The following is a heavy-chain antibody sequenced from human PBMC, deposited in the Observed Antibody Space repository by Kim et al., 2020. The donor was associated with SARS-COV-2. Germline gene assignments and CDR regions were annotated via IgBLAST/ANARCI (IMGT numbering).Heavy chain of an antibody. J-gene: IGHJ4*02. Sequence: SETLSLTCTVSGGSISSSSYYWGWIRQPPGKGLEWIGSIYYSGSTYYNPSLKSRVTISVDTSKNQFSLKLSSVTAADTAVYYCARHAGHGYVPYYFDYWGQGTLVTVSS. V-gene: IGHV4-39*01. D-gene: IGHD3-22*01. CDR1: GGSISSSSYY. CDR2: IYYSGST. CDR3: ARHAGHGYVPYYFDY.